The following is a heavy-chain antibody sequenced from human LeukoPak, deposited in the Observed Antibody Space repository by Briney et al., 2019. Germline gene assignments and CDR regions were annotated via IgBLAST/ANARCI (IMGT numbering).Heavy chain of an antibody. CDR2: IYNSGST. D-gene: IGHD3-3*01. V-gene: IGHV4-59*01. Sequence: SGTLSLTCTVSGGSISSYYWSWIRQPPGKGLEWIGYIYNSGSTNYNPSLKSRITISVDTSKNQFSLKVSSVTAADTAVYYCARGSAYPYYFDYWGRGTLVTVSS. CDR1: GGSISSYY. J-gene: IGHJ4*02. CDR3: ARGSAYPYYFDY.